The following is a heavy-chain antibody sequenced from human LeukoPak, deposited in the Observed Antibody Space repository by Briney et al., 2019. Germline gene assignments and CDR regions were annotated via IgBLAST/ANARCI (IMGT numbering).Heavy chain of an antibody. Sequence: PSETLSLTCAVSGGSITSYYWSWIRQPPGKGLQWIGYTYYSGSTKYNPSLKSRVTISLDTSKNQFSMKLRSVTAADTAVYYCAREGGSNRYYSDAFNLWGQGTMVTVSS. CDR2: TYYSGST. J-gene: IGHJ3*01. V-gene: IGHV4-59*01. CDR1: GGSITSYY. D-gene: IGHD2/OR15-2a*01. CDR3: AREGGSNRYYSDAFNL.